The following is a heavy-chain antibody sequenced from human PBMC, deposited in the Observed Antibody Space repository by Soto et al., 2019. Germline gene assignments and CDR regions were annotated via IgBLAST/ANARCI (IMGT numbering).Heavy chain of an antibody. CDR1: GFTFGNYA. D-gene: IGHD6-19*01. CDR3: VKGSITVAGKVDY. J-gene: IGHJ4*02. Sequence: HPGGSLRLSCAASGFTFGNYAMSWVRQTPEKGLEWVSAMTSSGGTTYYADSVKGRFTISRDNSKNTLYLQMNSLRVEDTAIYYCVKGSITVAGKVDYWGQGTLVTVSS. CDR2: MTSSGGTT. V-gene: IGHV3-23*01.